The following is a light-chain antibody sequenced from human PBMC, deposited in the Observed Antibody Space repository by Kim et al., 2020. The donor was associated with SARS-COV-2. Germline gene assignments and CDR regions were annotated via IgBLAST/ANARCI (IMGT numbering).Light chain of an antibody. V-gene: IGLV1-47*01. J-gene: IGLJ3*02. CDR3: AAWDDSLSGPV. CDR2: KNN. CDR1: SSNIGSNY. Sequence: ELTQPPSASGTPGQRVTISCSGSSSNIGSNYVYWYQQLPGTAPKLLIYKNNQRPSGVPDRFSGSKSGTSASLAISGLRSEDEADYYCAAWDDSLSGPVFGGGTQLTVL.